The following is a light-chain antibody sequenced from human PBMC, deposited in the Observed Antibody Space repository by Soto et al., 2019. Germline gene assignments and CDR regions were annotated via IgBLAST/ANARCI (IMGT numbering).Light chain of an antibody. Sequence: VMTQSPATLSISPVPRGNLCCXASQSVNSNLAWYQQKPGQAPRLLIYGASTRATGIPARFSGSGSGTEFTLTISSLQSEDFAVYYCQQYNNWPITFGQGTRLEI. CDR3: QQYNNWPIT. J-gene: IGKJ5*01. CDR1: QSVNSN. CDR2: GAS. V-gene: IGKV3-15*01.